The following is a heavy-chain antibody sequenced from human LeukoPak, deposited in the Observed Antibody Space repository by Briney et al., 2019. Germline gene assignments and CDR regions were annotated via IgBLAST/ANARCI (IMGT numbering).Heavy chain of an antibody. Sequence: GGSLRLSCAASGFTFSTYAMNWVRQAPGKRQEWVSTVSSGGDNTYYANSVKGRFAISRDNSKNTLYLQMNSLRAEDTAVYNCAKCLWIDMSDSDYWWQRTVVTVSS. J-gene: IGHJ4*02. D-gene: IGHD5-12*01. CDR3: AKCLWIDMSDSDY. CDR2: VSSGGDNT. V-gene: IGHV3-23*01. CDR1: GFTFSTYA.